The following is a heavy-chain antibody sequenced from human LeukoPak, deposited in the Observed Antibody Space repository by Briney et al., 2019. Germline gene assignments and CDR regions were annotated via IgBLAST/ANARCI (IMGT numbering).Heavy chain of an antibody. CDR1: GFTFSSYG. Sequence: PGRSLRLSCAASGFTFSSYGMHWVRQAPGKGLEWVAVISYDGSNKYYADSVKGRFTISRDNSKNTLYLQMNSLRAEDTAVYYCARDMVDCGGDCYPTNWFDPWGQGTLVTVSS. CDR3: ARDMVDCGGDCYPTNWFDP. V-gene: IGHV3-30*03. CDR2: ISYDGSNK. J-gene: IGHJ5*02. D-gene: IGHD2-21*02.